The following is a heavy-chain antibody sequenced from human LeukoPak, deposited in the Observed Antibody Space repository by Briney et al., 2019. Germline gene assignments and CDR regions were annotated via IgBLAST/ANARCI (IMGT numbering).Heavy chain of an antibody. CDR3: ARAAVAAFDFDL. CDR1: GFTFRSYS. V-gene: IGHV3-48*04. J-gene: IGHJ2*01. D-gene: IGHD6-19*01. CDR2: ISSSSSTI. Sequence: GGSLSLSCAAPGFTFRSYSMNWVRQAQGKGLGWVSYISSSSSTIYYADSVKGRFTISRDNAKNSLYLQMNSLRAEDTAVYYCARAAVAAFDFDLWGRGTLVTVSS.